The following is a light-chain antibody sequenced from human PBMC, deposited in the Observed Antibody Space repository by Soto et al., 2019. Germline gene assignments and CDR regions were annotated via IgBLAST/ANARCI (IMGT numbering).Light chain of an antibody. V-gene: IGKV3-15*01. CDR1: QSVSSS. CDR2: GAS. Sequence: IIMRQERAARSASRGPRPTISCRASQSVSSSLAWYQQKPGQAPRLLIYGASTRATGIPARFSGSGSGTEFTLTISSLQSDYFAVYYCQKYNTWPDASGQRTRLAIK. CDR3: QKYNTWPDA. J-gene: IGKJ5*01.